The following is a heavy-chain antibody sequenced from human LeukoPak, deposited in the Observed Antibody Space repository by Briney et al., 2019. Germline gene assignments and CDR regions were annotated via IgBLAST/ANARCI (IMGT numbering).Heavy chain of an antibody. Sequence: PSETLSLTCAVSGGSFSGYYWSWIRQPPGKGLEWIGEINYSGSTNYYPSPERRLSISADAYKNHFSLQQSTVPAADTAVYYCARGLPVFNWGQGTLFTVSS. V-gene: IGHV4-34*01. D-gene: IGHD1-14*01. J-gene: IGHJ4*02. CDR3: ARGLPVFN. CDR2: INYSGST. CDR1: GGSFSGYY.